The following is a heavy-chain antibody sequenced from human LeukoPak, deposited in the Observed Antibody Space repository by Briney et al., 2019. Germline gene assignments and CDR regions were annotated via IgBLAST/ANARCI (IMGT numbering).Heavy chain of an antibody. CDR1: GGSFSGYY. V-gene: IGHV4-34*01. J-gene: IGHJ1*01. D-gene: IGHD6-13*01. CDR2: INHSGST. Sequence: SETLSLTCAVYGGSFSGYYWSWLRQPPGKGLEWIGEINHSGSTNYNPSLKSRVTISVDTSKNQFSLKLSSVTAADTAVYYCVSQQLVRYFQHWGQGTLVTVSS. CDR3: VSQQLVRYFQH.